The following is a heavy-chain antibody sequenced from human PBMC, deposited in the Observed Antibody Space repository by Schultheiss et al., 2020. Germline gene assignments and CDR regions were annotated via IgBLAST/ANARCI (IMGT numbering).Heavy chain of an antibody. J-gene: IGHJ3*02. Sequence: SETLSLTCAVYGGSFSGYYWSWIRQPPGKGLEWIGEINHSGSTNYNPSLKSRVTISVDTSKNQFSLKLSSVTAADTAVYYCATIYGSYRAFDTWGQGTMVTVSS. CDR1: GGSFSGYY. CDR3: ATIYGSYRAFDT. D-gene: IGHD3-10*01. CDR2: INHSGST. V-gene: IGHV4-34*01.